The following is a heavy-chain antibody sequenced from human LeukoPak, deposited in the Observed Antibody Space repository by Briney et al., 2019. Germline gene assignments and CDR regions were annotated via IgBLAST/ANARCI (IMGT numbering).Heavy chain of an antibody. J-gene: IGHJ4*02. D-gene: IGHD3-22*01. Sequence: PGGSLRLSCAASGFTFNNYAMSWVRQAPGKGLEWVSVISGSGPTTYYADSVKGRFTISRDNSKNTLYLQMNSLRAEDTAVYYCAKERRGITMIVVGIFDYWGQGTLVTVSS. CDR1: GFTFNNYA. CDR2: ISGSGPTT. CDR3: AKERRGITMIVVGIFDY. V-gene: IGHV3-23*01.